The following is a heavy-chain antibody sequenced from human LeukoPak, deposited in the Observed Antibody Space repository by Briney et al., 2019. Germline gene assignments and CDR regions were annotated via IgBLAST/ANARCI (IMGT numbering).Heavy chain of an antibody. CDR3: ARDQGRWKRQLDRRWFDP. J-gene: IGHJ5*02. CDR2: IYTSGST. CDR1: GGSISSYY. Sequence: SETLSLTCTVSGGSISSYYWSWIRQPAGKGLEWIGRIYTSGSTNYNPSLKSRVTMSVDTSKNQFSLKLSSVTAADTAVYYCARDQGRWKRQLDRRWFDPWGQGTLVTVFS. V-gene: IGHV4-4*07. D-gene: IGHD6-13*01.